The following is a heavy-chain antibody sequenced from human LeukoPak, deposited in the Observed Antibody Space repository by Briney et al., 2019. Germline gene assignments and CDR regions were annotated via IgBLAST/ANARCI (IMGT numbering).Heavy chain of an antibody. CDR3: AREFSMITFGGV. CDR2: ISTSSGTI. V-gene: IGHV3-48*02. D-gene: IGHD3-16*01. Sequence: GGSLRLSCAASGFTLSNYGMNWVRQAPGKGLEWVSYISTSSGTIYYADSVKGRFTISRDNAKNSLYLQMNSLRDEDTAVYYCAREFSMITFGGVWGQGTLVTVSS. J-gene: IGHJ4*02. CDR1: GFTLSNYG.